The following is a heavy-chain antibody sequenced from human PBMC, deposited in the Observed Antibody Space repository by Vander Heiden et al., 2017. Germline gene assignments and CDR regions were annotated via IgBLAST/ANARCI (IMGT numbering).Heavy chain of an antibody. CDR1: GFTFSSSG. CDR3: ARGNYGSGSYYSSYYYGMDV. D-gene: IGHD3-10*01. J-gene: IGHJ6*02. CDR2: IWYDGSNK. Sequence: QVQLVESGGGVFQPGRSLRLSCAASGFTFSSSGMPGVRQAPGKGLEWVAVIWYDGSNKYYADSVKGRFTISRDNSKNTLYLQMNSLRAEDTAVYYCARGNYGSGSYYSSYYYGMDVWGQGTTVTVSS. V-gene: IGHV3-33*01.